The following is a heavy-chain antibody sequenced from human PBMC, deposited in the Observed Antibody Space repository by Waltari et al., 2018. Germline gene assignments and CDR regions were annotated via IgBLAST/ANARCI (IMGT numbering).Heavy chain of an antibody. V-gene: IGHV4-39*07. CDR1: GGSISSSSYY. Sequence: QLQLQESGPGLVKPSETLSLTCTVSGGSISSSSYYWGWIRQPPGKGLEWIGSIYYSGSTYYNPSLKSRVTISVDTSKNQFSLKLSSVTAADTAVYYCARDRPRVGIDYWGQGTLVTVSS. CDR3: ARDRPRVGIDY. CDR2: IYYSGST. J-gene: IGHJ4*02. D-gene: IGHD3-10*01.